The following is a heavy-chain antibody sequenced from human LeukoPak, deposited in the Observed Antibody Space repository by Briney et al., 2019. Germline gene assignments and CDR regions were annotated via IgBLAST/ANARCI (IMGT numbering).Heavy chain of an antibody. V-gene: IGHV3-23*01. D-gene: IGHD1-20*01. J-gene: IGHJ4*02. CDR3: ANNPSITGTPDY. CDR1: GFTFSSYA. Sequence: GGSLRLSCAASGFTFSSYAMSWVRQAPGKELEGVSAISGSGGSTYYPDPVKGRLTISRDNSKNTLYLQMNSLRAEDTAVYYCANNPSITGTPDYWGQGTLVTVSS. CDR2: ISGSGGST.